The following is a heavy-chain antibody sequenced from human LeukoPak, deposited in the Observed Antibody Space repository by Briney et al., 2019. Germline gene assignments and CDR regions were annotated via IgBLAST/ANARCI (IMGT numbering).Heavy chain of an antibody. D-gene: IGHD2-21*02. V-gene: IGHV3-7*01. CDR2: IKRDGSEK. CDR1: GFTFNSYW. Sequence: GGSLRLSCAASGFTFNSYWMNWVRQAPGKGLEWVANIKRDGSEKYYVDSVKGRFTISRDNAKNSLFLQMNALRVEDTAVYYCARDSSPYCGGDCDFDAFDIWGQGTMVTVSS. CDR3: ARDSSPYCGGDCDFDAFDI. J-gene: IGHJ3*02.